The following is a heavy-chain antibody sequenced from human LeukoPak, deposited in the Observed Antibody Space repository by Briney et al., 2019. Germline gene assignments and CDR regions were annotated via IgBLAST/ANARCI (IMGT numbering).Heavy chain of an antibody. CDR2: IYSGGST. D-gene: IGHD2-2*01. J-gene: IGHJ3*02. V-gene: IGHV3-53*05. Sequence: PGGSLRLSCAASGFTVSSNYMSWVRQAPGKGLEWVSLIYSGGSTYYADSVKGRFTISRDNSKNSLYLQMNSLRTEDTALYYCAKDKCSSTSCGPLWDAFDIWGQGTMVTVSS. CDR3: AKDKCSSTSCGPLWDAFDI. CDR1: GFTVSSNY.